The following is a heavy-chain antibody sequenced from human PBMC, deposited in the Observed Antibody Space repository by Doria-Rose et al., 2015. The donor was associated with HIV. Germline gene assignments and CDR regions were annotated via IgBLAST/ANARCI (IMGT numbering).Heavy chain of an antibody. CDR2: IIPILDIV. J-gene: IGHJ4*02. V-gene: IGHV1-69*02. D-gene: IGHD1-26*01. CDR3: ASQWERSSFDY. Sequence: TFISYTISWVRQAPGQGLEWMGRIIPILDIVNYALRFQGRVTITADESTSTAYVELSSLRSEDTAIYYCASQWERSSFDYWGQGALVTVSS. CDR1: TFISYT.